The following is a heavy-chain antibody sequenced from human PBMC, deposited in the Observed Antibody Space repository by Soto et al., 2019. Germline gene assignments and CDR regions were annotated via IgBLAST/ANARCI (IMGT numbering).Heavy chain of an antibody. D-gene: IGHD2-2*01. CDR3: ASAQYQLYWFDP. V-gene: IGHV1-8*01. Sequence: ASVKVSCKASGYTFTSYDINWVRQATGQGLEWMGWMNPKSGNTGYAQKFQGRVTMTRNTSISTAYMELSSLRSEETAVYYCASAQYQLYWFDPWGQGTLVTVSS. CDR2: MNPKSGNT. CDR1: GYTFTSYD. J-gene: IGHJ5*02.